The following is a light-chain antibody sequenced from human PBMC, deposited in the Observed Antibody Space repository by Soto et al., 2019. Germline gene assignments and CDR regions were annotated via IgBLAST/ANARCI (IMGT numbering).Light chain of an antibody. J-gene: IGKJ1*01. CDR3: QHYNSYSEA. CDR1: QTISSW. Sequence: IQMTQSASILSGSVGDRVTITCRASQTISSWLAWYQQKPGKAPKLLIYKASTLKSGVPSRFSGSGSGTEFTLTISSLQPDDFATYYCQHYNSYSEAFGQGTKVDIK. V-gene: IGKV1-5*03. CDR2: KAS.